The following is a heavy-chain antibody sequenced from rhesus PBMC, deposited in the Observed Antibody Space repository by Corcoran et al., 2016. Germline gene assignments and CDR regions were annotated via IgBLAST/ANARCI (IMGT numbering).Heavy chain of an antibody. Sequence: QVQLQESGPGLVKPSETLSLTCAVSGGSISGGYDWSWIRQPPGKGREWIGYLYVNRGSSNYTPSLKNRVTISKDTSKNQFSLKLSSVTAADTAVYYCARRWTGVISYGLDSWGQGVVVTVSS. CDR1: GGSISGGYD. CDR2: LYVNRGSS. D-gene: IGHD3-34*01. CDR3: ARRWTGVISYGLDS. V-gene: IGHV4-76*01. J-gene: IGHJ6*01.